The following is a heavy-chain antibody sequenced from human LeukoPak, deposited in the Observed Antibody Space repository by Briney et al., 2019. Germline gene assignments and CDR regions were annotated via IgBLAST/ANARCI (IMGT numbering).Heavy chain of an antibody. CDR1: GFTFSSYG. D-gene: IGHD6-13*01. CDR2: ISYDGSNK. CDR3: AKDRGIAAAYIDY. V-gene: IGHV3-30*18. J-gene: IGHJ4*02. Sequence: PGGSLRLSCAASGFTFSSYGMHWVRQASGKGLEWVAVISYDGSNKYYADSVKGRFTISRDNSKNTLYLQMNSLRAEDTAVYYCAKDRGIAAAYIDYWGQGTLVTVSS.